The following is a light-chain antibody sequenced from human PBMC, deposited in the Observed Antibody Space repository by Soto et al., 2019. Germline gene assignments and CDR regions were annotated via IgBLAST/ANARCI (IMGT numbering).Light chain of an antibody. CDR1: QSLLHSNGYTY. V-gene: IGKV2-28*01. J-gene: IGKJ1*01. Sequence: DIVMTQSPLSLPVTPGEAASISCRSSQSLLHSNGYTYLDWYLQKPGQSPQLLIYLGSNRASGVPYRFSGSGSGTDFTLKISRVEAEDVGIYYCMQAQQTPWTFGQGTKVEIK. CDR2: LGS. CDR3: MQAQQTPWT.